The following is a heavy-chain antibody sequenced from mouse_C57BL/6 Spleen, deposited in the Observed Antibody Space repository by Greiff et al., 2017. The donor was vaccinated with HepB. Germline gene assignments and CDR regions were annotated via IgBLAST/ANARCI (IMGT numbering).Heavy chain of an antibody. Sequence: VQLQQSGAELVKPGASVKLSCKASGYTFTSYWMQWVKQRPGQGLEWIGEIDPSDSYTNYNQKFKGKATLTVDTSSSTAYMQLSSLTSEDSAVYYCALWGYWGQGTTLTVSS. J-gene: IGHJ2*01. D-gene: IGHD1-1*02. CDR3: ALWGY. CDR1: GYTFTSYW. CDR2: IDPSDSYT. V-gene: IGHV1-50*01.